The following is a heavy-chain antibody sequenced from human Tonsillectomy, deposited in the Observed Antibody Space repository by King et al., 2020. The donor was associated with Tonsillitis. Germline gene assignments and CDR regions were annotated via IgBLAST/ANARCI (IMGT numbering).Heavy chain of an antibody. V-gene: IGHV3-33*01. Sequence: QLVQSGGGVVQPGRSLRLSYAASGFTFSSYGMHWVRQAPGKGLEWVAVIWYDGSNKYYADSVKGRFTISRDNSKNTLYLQMNSLRAEDTAVYYCARGKRYSSGPDAFDIWGQGTMVTVSS. CDR3: ARGKRYSSGPDAFDI. CDR2: IWYDGSNK. J-gene: IGHJ3*02. D-gene: IGHD6-19*01. CDR1: GFTFSSYG.